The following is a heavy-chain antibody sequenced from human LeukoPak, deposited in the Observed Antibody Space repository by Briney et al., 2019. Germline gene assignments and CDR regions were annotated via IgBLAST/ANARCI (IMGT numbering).Heavy chain of an antibody. V-gene: IGHV3-30-3*01. Sequence: GGSLRLSCAASGFTFSSFTMHWVRQAPGKGLRWMAVISSDGSNKYYADSVKGRFTISRDNSKNTLHLQMNSLRAEDTAVYYCAGLKGMDVWGQGTTVTVSS. J-gene: IGHJ6*02. CDR3: AGLKGMDV. CDR2: ISSDGSNK. CDR1: GFTFSSFT.